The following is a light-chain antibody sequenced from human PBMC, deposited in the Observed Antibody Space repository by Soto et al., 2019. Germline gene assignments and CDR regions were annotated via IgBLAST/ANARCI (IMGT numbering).Light chain of an antibody. Sequence: QSVLTQPPSASGTPGQRVTISCSGSSSNIGSNYVYWYQQLPGTAPKLLIYRNNQRPSAVPDRFSGSKSGTSASLAISGLRSEDEADYYCAAWDDSLSGYAVFGGGTQLTVL. CDR2: RNN. CDR1: SSNIGSNY. CDR3: AAWDDSLSGYAV. J-gene: IGLJ7*01. V-gene: IGLV1-47*01.